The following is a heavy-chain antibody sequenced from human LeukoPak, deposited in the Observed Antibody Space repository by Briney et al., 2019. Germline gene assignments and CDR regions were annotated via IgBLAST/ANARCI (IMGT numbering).Heavy chain of an antibody. J-gene: IGHJ6*02. V-gene: IGHV3-48*03. CDR2: ISSSGSTI. CDR3: ARDVTDYRPKNYYYYYGMDV. Sequence: GGSLRLSCAASGFTFSSYEMNWVRQAPGKGLEWVSYISSSGSTIYNADSVKGRFTISRDNAKNSLYLQMNSLRAEDTAVYYCARDVTDYRPKNYYYYYGMDVWGQGTTVTVSS. CDR1: GFTFSSYE. D-gene: IGHD4-11*01.